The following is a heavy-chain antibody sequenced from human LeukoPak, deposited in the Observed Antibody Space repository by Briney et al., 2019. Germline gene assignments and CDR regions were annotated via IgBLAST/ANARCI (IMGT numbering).Heavy chain of an antibody. D-gene: IGHD6-19*01. V-gene: IGHV3-23*01. Sequence: GGSLRLSCAASGFTFSSYAMSWVRQAPGNGLEWVSAISGSGGSTYYADSVKGRFTISRDNSKNTLYLQMNSLRAEDTAVYYCAKAIAVAGTSYFGDYWGQGTLVTVSS. CDR2: ISGSGGST. CDR1: GFTFSSYA. CDR3: AKAIAVAGTSYFGDY. J-gene: IGHJ4*02.